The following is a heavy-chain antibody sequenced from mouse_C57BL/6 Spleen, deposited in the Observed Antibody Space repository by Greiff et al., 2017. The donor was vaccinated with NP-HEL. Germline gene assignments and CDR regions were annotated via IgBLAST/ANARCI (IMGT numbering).Heavy chain of an antibody. J-gene: IGHJ2*01. V-gene: IGHV1-82*01. Sequence: VQLQQSGPELVKPGASVKISCKASGYAFSSSWMNWVKQRPGKGLEWIGRIYPGDGDTNYNGKFKGKATLTADKSSSTAYMQLSSLTSEDSAVYFGARSQGGYYVDYWGQGTTRTVSS. CDR3: ARSQGGYYVDY. CDR2: IYPGDGDT. CDR1: GYAFSSSW.